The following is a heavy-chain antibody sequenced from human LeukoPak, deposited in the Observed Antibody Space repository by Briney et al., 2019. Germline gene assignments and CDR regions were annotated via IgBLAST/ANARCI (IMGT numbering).Heavy chain of an antibody. J-gene: IGHJ4*02. CDR2: ISYDGSNK. V-gene: IGHV3-30-3*01. CDR3: ATGTWSSPGY. D-gene: IGHD6-13*01. CDR1: GFTFSSYA. Sequence: GGSLRLSCAASGFTFSSYAMHWVRQAPGKGLEWVAVISYDGSNKYYADSVKGRFTISRDNSKNSLFLQMNSLRTEDTAVYYCATGTWSSPGYWGQGTLVTVSS.